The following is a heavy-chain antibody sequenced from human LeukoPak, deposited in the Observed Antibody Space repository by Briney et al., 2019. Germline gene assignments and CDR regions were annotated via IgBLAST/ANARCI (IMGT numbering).Heavy chain of an antibody. CDR3: ARMVGLVSDY. J-gene: IGHJ4*02. CDR2: TYYRSKWFS. CDR1: GDSVSSNSAA. Sequence: SQTLSLTCAISGDSVSSNSAAWNWIRQSPSRGLEWLERTYYRSKWFSYYAASVRSRITINPDTSKNQFSLQLKSVTPEDTAVYYCARMVGLVSDYWGQGTRVTVSS. V-gene: IGHV6-1*01. D-gene: IGHD3-10*01.